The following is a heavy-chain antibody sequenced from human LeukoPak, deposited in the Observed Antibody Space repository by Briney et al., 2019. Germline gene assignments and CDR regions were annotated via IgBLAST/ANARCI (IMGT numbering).Heavy chain of an antibody. CDR3: AKQAGTVYSNFDY. D-gene: IGHD4-11*01. CDR2: INTDGSST. J-gene: IGHJ4*02. V-gene: IGHV3-74*01. CDR1: GFTFSSYW. Sequence: GGSLRLSCAASGFTFSSYWMHWVRQAPGKGLVWVSRINTDGSSTGYADSVKGRFTISRDNSKNTLYLQMNTLRAEDTAVYYCAKQAGTVYSNFDYWGQGTLVTVSS.